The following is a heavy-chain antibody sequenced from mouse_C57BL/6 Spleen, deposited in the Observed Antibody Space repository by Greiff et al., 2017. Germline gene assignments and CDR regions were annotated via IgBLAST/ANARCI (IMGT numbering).Heavy chain of an antibody. CDR1: GFSLTSYG. V-gene: IGHV2-2*01. J-gene: IGHJ3*01. D-gene: IGHD2-4*01. CDR3: AIRDYDYDDGAWFAY. CDR2: IWSGGST. Sequence: QVQLKESGPGLVQPSQSLSITCTVSGFSLTSYGVHWVRQSPGKGLEWLGGIWSGGSTDYNAAFISRLSISKDNSKSQVFFKMNSLQADDTAIYYCAIRDYDYDDGAWFAYWGQGTLVTVSA.